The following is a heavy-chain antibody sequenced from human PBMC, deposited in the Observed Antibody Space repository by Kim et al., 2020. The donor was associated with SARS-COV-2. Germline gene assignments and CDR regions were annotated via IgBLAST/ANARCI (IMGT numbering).Heavy chain of an antibody. J-gene: IGHJ3*02. CDR2: IWHEGSNK. CDR3: ATDDEGQPAESHAFDM. V-gene: IGHV3-33*03. Sequence: GGSLRLSCAASGFIFSGYGMHWVRQAPGKGLEGVAVIWHEGSNKYYTDSVKGRFTISRDNSKNTLFLQMNSLKSEDTAVYLCATDDEGQPAESHAFDMWGQGTM. D-gene: IGHD6-13*01. CDR1: GFIFSGYG.